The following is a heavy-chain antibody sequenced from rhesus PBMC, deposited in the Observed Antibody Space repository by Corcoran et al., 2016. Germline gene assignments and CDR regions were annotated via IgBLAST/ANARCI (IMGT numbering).Heavy chain of an antibody. CDR1: GGSVSSSNW. CDR3: ARGWNGFDY. Sequence: QVQLQESGPGLVKPSETLSLTCAVSGGSVSSSNWWSWIRQPPGKGLEWIGYISGSSGSTYYNPSLMSRVTISTDTSKNQFSLKLSSVTAADTAVYYCARGWNGFDYWGQGVLVTVSS. CDR2: ISGSSGST. J-gene: IGHJ4*01. D-gene: IGHD1-32*01. V-gene: IGHV4-65*01.